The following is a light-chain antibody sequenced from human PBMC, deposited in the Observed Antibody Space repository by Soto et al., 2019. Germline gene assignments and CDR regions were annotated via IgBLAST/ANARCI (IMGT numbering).Light chain of an antibody. V-gene: IGLV2-14*01. Sequence: QSALTQPASVSGSPGQSITISCTGTSSDVSGYNYVSWYQQHPGKAPKLMIYDVSNLPSGVSNRFSGSKSGNTASLTISGLQAEDEADYYCSSYTSSSTLGVFGGGTKVTVL. CDR1: SSDVSGYNY. CDR3: SSYTSSSTLGV. CDR2: DVS. J-gene: IGLJ2*01.